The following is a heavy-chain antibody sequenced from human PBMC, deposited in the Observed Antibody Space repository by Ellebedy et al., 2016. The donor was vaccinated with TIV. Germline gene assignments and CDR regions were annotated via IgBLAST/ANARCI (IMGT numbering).Heavy chain of an antibody. CDR3: ARMSGSYLLYFDY. Sequence: GESLKISXAASGFTFSSYWMHWVRQTPGKGLVWVSRINTDGSSTSYADSVKGRFTISRDNAKNTLHLQMNSLRAEDTAVYYCARMSGSYLLYFDYWGQGTLVTVSS. J-gene: IGHJ4*02. CDR1: GFTFSSYW. V-gene: IGHV3-74*01. CDR2: INTDGSST. D-gene: IGHD1-26*01.